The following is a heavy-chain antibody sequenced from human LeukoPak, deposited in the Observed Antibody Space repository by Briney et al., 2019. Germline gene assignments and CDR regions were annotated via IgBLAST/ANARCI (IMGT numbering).Heavy chain of an antibody. CDR1: GLTFDDYA. J-gene: IGHJ3*02. D-gene: IGHD4-17*01. CDR2: ISWNSGSI. CDR3: AKDMGTVTTDAFDI. V-gene: IGHV3-9*01. Sequence: GGSLRLSCAASGLTFDDYAMHWVRQVPGKGLEWVSGISWNSGSIGYADSVKGRFTISRDNSKNSLYLQMNSLRVEDTAVYHRAKDMGTVTTDAFDIWGQGTMVPVSS.